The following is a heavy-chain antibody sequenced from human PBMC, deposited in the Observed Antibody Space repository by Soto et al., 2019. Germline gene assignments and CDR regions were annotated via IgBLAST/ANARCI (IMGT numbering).Heavy chain of an antibody. Sequence: PGGSLRLSCAASGFNVSNYAMHRVRQAPGKGLEWLSVIYSGGSTYYAESVKGRFTISRDNSKNTLNLQMNALRVEDTAVYYCARGPHVGISTSWGQGTLVTVSS. CDR2: IYSGGST. J-gene: IGHJ4*02. D-gene: IGHD2-2*01. CDR1: GFNVSNYA. CDR3: ARGPHVGISTS. V-gene: IGHV3-53*01.